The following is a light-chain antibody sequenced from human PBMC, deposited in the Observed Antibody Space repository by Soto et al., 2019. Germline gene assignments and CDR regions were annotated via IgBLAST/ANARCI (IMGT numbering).Light chain of an antibody. CDR1: SRDVGGYNY. CDR2: EVS. Sequence: QSVLTQPASVSGSPGQSITISCTGTSRDVGGYNYVSWHQQHPGKAPKVIITEVSNRPSGVSNRFSGSKSGNTASLTISGLQAEDDADYYCSSYISSSTFVVFGGGTKVTVL. CDR3: SSYISSSTFVV. J-gene: IGLJ2*01. V-gene: IGLV2-14*01.